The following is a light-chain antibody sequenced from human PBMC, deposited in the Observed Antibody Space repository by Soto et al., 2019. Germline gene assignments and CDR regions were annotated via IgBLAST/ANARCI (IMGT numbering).Light chain of an antibody. J-gene: IGLJ2*01. CDR3: CSHSGSVL. V-gene: IGLV2-23*01. CDR1: SNDVGRYKF. CDR2: EGT. Sequence: QSVLTQPASVSGSPGQSITISCTGTSNDVGRYKFVSWYQQHPGKAPKLIIFEGTERPSGVSSRFSGSKSGNTASLTISGLQAEDEADYYCCSHSGSVLFGGGTKLTVL.